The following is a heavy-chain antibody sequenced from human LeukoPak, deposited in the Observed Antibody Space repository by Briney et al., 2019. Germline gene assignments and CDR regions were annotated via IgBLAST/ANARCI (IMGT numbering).Heavy chain of an antibody. V-gene: IGHV3-23*01. CDR3: AKILSGTYSFDL. Sequence: PGESLRLSCTASGSTFSGYPMTWVRQAPGQGLEWVSAISGNSVTIYYADSVKGRFTISRDNSKNTLYLQMYSLRAEDTAVYYCAKILSGTYSFDLWGQGTLVTVSS. CDR1: GSTFSGYP. D-gene: IGHD1-26*01. J-gene: IGHJ4*02. CDR2: ISGNSVTI.